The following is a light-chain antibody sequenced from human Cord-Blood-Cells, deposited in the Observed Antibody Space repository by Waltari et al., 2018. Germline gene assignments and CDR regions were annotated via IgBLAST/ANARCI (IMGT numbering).Light chain of an antibody. Sequence: QSALTQPPSVSGSPGQSVTISCTGTSSDVGGYNSVSWYQQHPDKAPKLMIYYVSKRPSGVPDRFSGSKSGNTASLTISGLQAEDEADYYCCSYAGSYTYVFGTGTKVTVL. J-gene: IGLJ1*01. CDR2: YVS. CDR1: SSDVGGYNS. CDR3: CSYAGSYTYV. V-gene: IGLV2-11*01.